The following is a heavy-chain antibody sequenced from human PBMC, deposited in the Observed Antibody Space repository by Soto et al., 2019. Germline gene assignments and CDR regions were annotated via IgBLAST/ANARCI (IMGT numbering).Heavy chain of an antibody. D-gene: IGHD1-1*01. CDR3: ARDKKDGNKMKQYYYYGMDV. V-gene: IGHV1-46*01. CDR2: INPSGGST. CDR1: GYTFTSYY. J-gene: IGHJ6*02. Sequence: GASVKVSCKASGYTFTSYYMHWVRQAPGQGLEWMGIINPSGGSTSYAQKFQGRVTMTRDTSTSTVYMELSSLRSEDTAVYYCARDKKDGNKMKQYYYYGMDVWGQGTTVTVSS.